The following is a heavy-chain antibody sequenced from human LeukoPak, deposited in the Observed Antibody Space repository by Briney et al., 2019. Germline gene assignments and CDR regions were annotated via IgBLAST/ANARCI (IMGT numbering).Heavy chain of an antibody. CDR2: ISGSGGST. V-gene: IGHV3-23*01. Sequence: GGSLRLSCAASGFTLSSYAMSWVRQAPGKGLEWVSAISGSGGSTYYADSVKGRFTISRDNSKNTLYLQMNSLRAEDTAVYYCAKARAGPHDAFDIWGQGTMVTVSS. CDR1: GFTLSSYA. D-gene: IGHD6-13*01. J-gene: IGHJ3*02. CDR3: AKARAGPHDAFDI.